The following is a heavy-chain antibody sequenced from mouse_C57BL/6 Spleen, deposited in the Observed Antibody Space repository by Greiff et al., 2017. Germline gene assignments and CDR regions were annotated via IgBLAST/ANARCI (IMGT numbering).Heavy chain of an antibody. D-gene: IGHD1-1*01. CDR3: ARDCGSSYAMDY. CDR2: IHPNSGST. J-gene: IGHJ4*01. Sequence: QVQLQQPGAELVKPGASVKLSCKASGYTFTSYWMHWVKQRPGQSLEWIGMIHPNSGSTNYNEKFKSKATLTVDKSSSTAYMQLSSLTSEDSAVYYCARDCGSSYAMDYWGQGTSVTVSS. V-gene: IGHV1-64*01. CDR1: GYTFTSYW.